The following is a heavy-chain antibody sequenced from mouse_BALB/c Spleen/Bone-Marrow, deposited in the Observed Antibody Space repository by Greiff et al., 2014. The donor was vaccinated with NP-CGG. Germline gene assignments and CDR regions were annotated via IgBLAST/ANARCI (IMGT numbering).Heavy chain of an antibody. D-gene: IGHD2-10*02. J-gene: IGHJ2*01. V-gene: IGHV1-80*01. CDR3: ARKYGDY. Sequence: VQVVESGAELVGPGSSVKISCKASGYPFSSYWMNWVKQRPGQGLEWIGQIYPGDGETNYNGKFKGNATLTADKSSSTAYMQLISLTSEDSAVYFCARKYGDYWGQGTTLTVSS. CDR1: GYPFSSYW. CDR2: IYPGDGET.